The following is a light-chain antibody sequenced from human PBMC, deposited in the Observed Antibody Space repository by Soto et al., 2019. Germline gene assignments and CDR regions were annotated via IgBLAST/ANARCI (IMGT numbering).Light chain of an antibody. CDR3: QSYDSTLSVLV. CDR2: GNI. Sequence: QPVLTQPPSVSGAPGQRVTISCTGSSSNIGADYDVHWYQQLPGTAPKVLIYGNINRPSGVPDRISGSRSDTSASLTITGLQAEDEADYYCQSYDSTLSVLVFGGGTKLTVL. V-gene: IGLV1-40*01. CDR1: SSNIGADYD. J-gene: IGLJ2*01.